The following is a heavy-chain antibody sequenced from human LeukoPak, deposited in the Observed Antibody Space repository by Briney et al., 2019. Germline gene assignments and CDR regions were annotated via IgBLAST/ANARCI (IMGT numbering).Heavy chain of an antibody. Sequence: GRSLRFSCAASGFTFPTYYITWVRQAPGKGLEWVSFITGSSSYISYTDSVKGRFTISRDNPKNSLFLQMNRLRNKDTAVYYCASGFTSSPYFDYWGQGTLVSVSS. CDR3: ASGFTSSPYFDY. V-gene: IGHV3-21*01. CDR1: GFTFPTYY. J-gene: IGHJ4*02. D-gene: IGHD2-2*01. CDR2: ITGSSSYI.